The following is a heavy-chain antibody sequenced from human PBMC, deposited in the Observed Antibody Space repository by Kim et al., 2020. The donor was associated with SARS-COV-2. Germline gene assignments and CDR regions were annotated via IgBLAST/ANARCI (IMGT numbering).Heavy chain of an antibody. V-gene: IGHV1-69*13. Sequence: SVKVSCKASGGTFSSYAISWVRQAPGQGLEWMGGIIPIFGTANYAQKFQGRVTITADESTSTAYMELSSLRSEDTAVYYCARGFTMVRRVIWGWFDPWGEGSLVTVSS. J-gene: IGHJ5*02. CDR2: IIPIFGTA. CDR1: GGTFSSYA. CDR3: ARGFTMVRRVIWGWFDP. D-gene: IGHD3-10*01.